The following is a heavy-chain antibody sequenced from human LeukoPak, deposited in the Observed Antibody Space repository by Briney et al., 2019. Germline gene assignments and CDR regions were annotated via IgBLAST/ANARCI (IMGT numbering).Heavy chain of an antibody. CDR3: ARDDSGWYDY. CDR1: EFTFSSYS. J-gene: IGHJ4*02. Sequence: GGSLRLSCAASEFTFSSYSMNWVRQAPGKGLEWVSSISSSSSYIYYADSVKGRFTISRDNAKNSLYLQMNSLRAEDTAVYYCARDDSGWYDYWGQGTLVTVSS. CDR2: ISSSSSYI. V-gene: IGHV3-21*01. D-gene: IGHD6-19*01.